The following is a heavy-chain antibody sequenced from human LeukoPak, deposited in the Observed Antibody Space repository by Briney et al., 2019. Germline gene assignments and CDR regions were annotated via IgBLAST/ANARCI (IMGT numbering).Heavy chain of an antibody. CDR1: GYTFTSYG. D-gene: IGHD3-10*01. V-gene: IGHV1-18*01. CDR3: ARAAATMVRGVPLNYYYKDV. J-gene: IGHJ6*03. CDR2: ISAYDGNT. Sequence: GASVKVSCKASGYTFTSYGISWVRQAPGLGLEWMGWISAYDGNTNYAQKLQGRVTMTTDTSTSTAYMELRSLRSDDTAVYYCARAAATMVRGVPLNYYYKDVWGKGTTVTVSS.